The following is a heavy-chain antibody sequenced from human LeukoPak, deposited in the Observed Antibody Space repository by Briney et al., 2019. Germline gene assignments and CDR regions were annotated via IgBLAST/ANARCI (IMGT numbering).Heavy chain of an antibody. CDR1: GYTFTSYG. Sequence: ASVTVSCNTSGYTFTSYGISWVRHAPGQGLEYMGWINTYTGHTNYAQKLQGRVTVTTDTSTSTAYLELRSLRSDDTAVYYCARDGPRGYFQHWGQGTLITVSS. V-gene: IGHV1-18*01. CDR3: ARDGPRGYFQH. J-gene: IGHJ1*01. CDR2: INTYTGHT. D-gene: IGHD1-14*01.